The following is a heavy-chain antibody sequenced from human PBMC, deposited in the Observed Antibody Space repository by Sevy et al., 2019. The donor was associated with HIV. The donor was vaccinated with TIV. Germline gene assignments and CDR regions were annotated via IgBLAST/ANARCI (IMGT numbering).Heavy chain of an antibody. V-gene: IGHV3-20*01. CDR3: ARGKVRPYGSGWQGFDP. CDR1: GFTFDDYG. J-gene: IGHJ5*02. Sequence: GGSLRLSCAASGFTFDDYGMSWVRQAPGKGLEWVSGINWNGGSTGYADSVKGSITISRDNAKNSLYLQMNSLTAEDTALSDCARGKVRPYGSGWQGFDPWGQGTLVTVSS. CDR2: INWNGGST. D-gene: IGHD6-25*01.